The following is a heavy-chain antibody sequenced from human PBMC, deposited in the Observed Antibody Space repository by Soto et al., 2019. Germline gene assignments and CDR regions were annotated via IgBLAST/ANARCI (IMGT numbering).Heavy chain of an antibody. Sequence: SETLSLTCAVYGGSFSGYYWSWIRQPPGKGLEWIGEINHSGSTNYNPSLKSRVTISVDTSKNQFSLKLSSVTAADTAVYYCASVEYEGLIDPWGQGTLVTVSS. CDR3: ASVEYEGLIDP. D-gene: IGHD2-2*01. V-gene: IGHV4-34*01. J-gene: IGHJ5*02. CDR1: GGSFSGYY. CDR2: INHSGST.